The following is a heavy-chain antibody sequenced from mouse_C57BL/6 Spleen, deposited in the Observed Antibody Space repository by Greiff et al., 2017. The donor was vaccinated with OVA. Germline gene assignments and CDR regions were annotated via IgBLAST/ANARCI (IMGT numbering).Heavy chain of an antibody. Sequence: EVKLVESGGDLVKPGGSLKLSCAASGFTFSSYGMSWVRQTPDKRLEWVATISSGGSYTYYPDSVKGRFTISRDNAKNTLYLQMSSLKSEDTAMYYCGRDMDAWGQGTSVTVSS. CDR3: GRDMDA. J-gene: IGHJ4*01. CDR1: GFTFSSYG. CDR2: ISSGGSYT. V-gene: IGHV5-6*01.